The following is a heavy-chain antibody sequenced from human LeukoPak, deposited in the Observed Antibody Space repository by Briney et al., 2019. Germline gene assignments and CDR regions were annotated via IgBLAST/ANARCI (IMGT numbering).Heavy chain of an antibody. CDR3: ARMALDGGDSIGFDS. V-gene: IGHV1-2*02. Sequence: GASVKVSCKASGYTFTDYFIHWVRQAPGQGLEWMGWTNPNIGDASYAQKFQDRVTMTRDRSINTAYMELSRLTSDDTAVYYCARMALDGGDSIGFDSWGQGTLVTVSS. D-gene: IGHD2-21*02. J-gene: IGHJ5*01. CDR2: TNPNIGDA. CDR1: GYTFTDYF.